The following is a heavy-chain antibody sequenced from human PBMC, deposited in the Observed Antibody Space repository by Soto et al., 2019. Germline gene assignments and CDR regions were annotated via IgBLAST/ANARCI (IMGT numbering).Heavy chain of an antibody. V-gene: IGHV3-33*01. J-gene: IGHJ6*03. Sequence: QVQLVESGGGVVQPGRSLRLSCAASGFTFSSYGMHWVRQAPGKGLEWVAVIWYDGSNKYYADSVKGRFTISRDNSKNTLYLQMNSLRAEDTAVYYCARATGILTEALYYMDVWGKGTTVPVSS. CDR2: IWYDGSNK. CDR1: GFTFSSYG. CDR3: ARATGILTEALYYMDV. D-gene: IGHD3-9*01.